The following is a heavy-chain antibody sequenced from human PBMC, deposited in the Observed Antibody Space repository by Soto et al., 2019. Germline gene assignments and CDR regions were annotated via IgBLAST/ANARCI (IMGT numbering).Heavy chain of an antibody. Sequence: PGGSLRLSCVASGFTFSYYLMAWVRQAPGEGLEWVTVILNDGTIESYADSVKGRFTISRDNSKNTLHLEMNSLRPDDTGLYYCARERAGHYFDYWGQGTLVTVSS. CDR3: ARERAGHYFDY. CDR2: ILNDGTIE. V-gene: IGHV3-30-3*01. CDR1: GFTFSYYL. J-gene: IGHJ4*02.